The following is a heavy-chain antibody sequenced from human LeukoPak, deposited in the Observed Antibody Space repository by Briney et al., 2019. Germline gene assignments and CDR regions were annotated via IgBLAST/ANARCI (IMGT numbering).Heavy chain of an antibody. J-gene: IGHJ4*02. Sequence: GGSLRLSCAASGFTFSNYMMHWVRQAPGKGLVWVSRIKSDGITITYADSVKGRFTISRDNAKNSLYLQMNSLRADDTAVYYCVKDSPPRYSGSPPAYWGQGTLVTVSS. D-gene: IGHD1-26*01. CDR1: GFTFSNYM. CDR2: IKSDGITI. CDR3: VKDSPPRYSGSPPAY. V-gene: IGHV3-74*01.